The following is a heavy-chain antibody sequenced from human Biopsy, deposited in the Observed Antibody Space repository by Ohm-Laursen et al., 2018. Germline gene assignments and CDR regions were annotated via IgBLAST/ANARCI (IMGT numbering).Heavy chain of an antibody. CDR1: GYTFTTYD. D-gene: IGHD3-3*01. CDR2: MNPANGDA. Sequence: ASVKVSCNVSGYTFTTYDINWVRQAPGQGLEWMGWMNPANGDAGYAQSFRGRVTMTRSTSITTAYMELSSLGSEDTAVYYCARVRSGGRVTVFGVEVKTGWLDTWGQGTLVTVSS. CDR3: ARVRSGGRVTVFGVEVKTGWLDT. V-gene: IGHV1-8*01. J-gene: IGHJ5*02.